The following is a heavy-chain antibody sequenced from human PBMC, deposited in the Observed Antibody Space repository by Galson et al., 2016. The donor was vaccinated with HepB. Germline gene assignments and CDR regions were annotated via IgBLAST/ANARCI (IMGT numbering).Heavy chain of an antibody. Sequence: SLRLSCAASGISFDSHGMHWVRQAPGKGLEWVAVVWADGGNKYYADFVQDRFTISRDNAKNTLYLQMNSLRAEDTAVYYCAKAYGSGSSFYYYYGMDVWGQGTTVTVSS. D-gene: IGHD3-10*01. CDR1: GISFDSHG. V-gene: IGHV3-33*03. CDR3: AKAYGSGSSFYYYYGMDV. CDR2: VWADGGNK. J-gene: IGHJ6*02.